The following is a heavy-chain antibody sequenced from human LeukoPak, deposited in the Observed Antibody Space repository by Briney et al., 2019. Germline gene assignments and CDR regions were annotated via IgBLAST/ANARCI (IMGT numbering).Heavy chain of an antibody. CDR1: RYTFTDYY. V-gene: IGHV1-2*02. CDR2: IDPNSGGT. J-gene: IGHJ4*02. CDR3: ARDFSQFPVYYFHY. D-gene: IGHD3-3*02. Sequence: GASVKVSCEASRYTFTDYYIHWVRQAPGQGLEWMGWIDPNSGGTNYAQKFQGRVTMTRDTSISTAYMELTSLRSEDTAVYYCARDFSQFPVYYFHYWGQGTPVTVSS.